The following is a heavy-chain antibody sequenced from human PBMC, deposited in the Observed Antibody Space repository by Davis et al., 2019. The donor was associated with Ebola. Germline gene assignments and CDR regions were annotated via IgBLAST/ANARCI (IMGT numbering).Heavy chain of an antibody. CDR1: GGSISSGGYY. V-gene: IGHV4-31*03. CDR3: ARGGGTKTAVTMGV. Sequence: LRLSCTVSGGSISSGGYYWSWIRQHPGKGLEWLGYMSYRGLTYYNPSLKSRLTISVETSRNQFSLNLTSVTAADTAVYYCARGGGTKTAVTMGVWGQGTTVTVSS. CDR2: MSYRGLT. D-gene: IGHD1-1*01. J-gene: IGHJ6*02.